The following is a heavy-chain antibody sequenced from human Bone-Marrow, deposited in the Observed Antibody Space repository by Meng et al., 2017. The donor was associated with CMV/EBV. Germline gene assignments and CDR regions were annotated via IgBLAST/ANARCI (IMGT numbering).Heavy chain of an antibody. D-gene: IGHD6-13*01. CDR1: GVTFSSYS. J-gene: IGHJ6*02. CDR2: ISSSSSYI. V-gene: IGHV3-21*01. Sequence: GGSLRLSCAASGVTFSSYSMNWVRQAPGKGLEWVSSISSSSSYIYYADSVKGRFTISRDNAKTSLYLQMNSLRAEDTAVYYCATDVVVAAAGDYYYYYGMDVWGQGITVTVSS. CDR3: ATDVVVAAAGDYYYYYGMDV.